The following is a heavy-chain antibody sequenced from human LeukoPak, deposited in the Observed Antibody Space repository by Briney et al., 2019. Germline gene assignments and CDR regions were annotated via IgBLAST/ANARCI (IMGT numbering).Heavy chain of an antibody. CDR1: GFTFSSYA. Sequence: GGSLRLSCAASGFTFSSYAMSWVRQAPGKGLEWVSAISGSGGSTYYADSVKGRFTISRDNSKNTLYLQMNSLRAEDTAVYYCVRDDDRPDDGLDYWGQGTLVTVSS. CDR3: VRDDDRPDDGLDY. D-gene: IGHD3-22*01. V-gene: IGHV3-23*01. J-gene: IGHJ4*02. CDR2: ISGSGGST.